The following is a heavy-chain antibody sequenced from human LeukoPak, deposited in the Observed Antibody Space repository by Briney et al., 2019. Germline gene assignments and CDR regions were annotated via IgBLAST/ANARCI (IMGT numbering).Heavy chain of an antibody. V-gene: IGHV3-74*01. CDR1: GFTFSSYW. CDR2: INTDGSTT. CDR3: ASQTSGYSGYSSHY. J-gene: IGHJ4*02. Sequence: GGSLRLSCAASGFTFSSYWMHWVRQPPGKGLVWVSHINTDGSTTNYADSVKGRFTISRDNAKNTVYLQMNSLRAVDTAVYYCASQTSGYSGYSSHYWGQGTLVTVSS. D-gene: IGHD5-12*01.